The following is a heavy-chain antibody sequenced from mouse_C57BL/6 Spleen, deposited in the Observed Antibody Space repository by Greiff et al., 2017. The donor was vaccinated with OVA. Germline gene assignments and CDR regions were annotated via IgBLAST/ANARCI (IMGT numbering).Heavy chain of an antibody. D-gene: IGHD2-2*01. CDR1: GFTFSDYY. J-gene: IGHJ4*01. Sequence: DVKLVESGCGLVQPGGSLKLSCAASGFTFSDYYMYWVRQTPEKRLEWVAYISHGGGSTNYPDTVKGRSTISRDNAKNTPYLQMSRLKSEDTAIDDCARDGCDDYHYAMDYWGQGTSVTVSS. V-gene: IGHV5-12*01. CDR3: ARDGCDDYHYAMDY. CDR2: ISHGGGST.